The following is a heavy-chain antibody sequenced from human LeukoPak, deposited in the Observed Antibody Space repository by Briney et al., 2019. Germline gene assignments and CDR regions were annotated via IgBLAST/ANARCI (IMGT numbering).Heavy chain of an antibody. D-gene: IGHD6-19*01. J-gene: IGHJ4*02. CDR2: IYFTGTT. Sequence: PSQTLSLTCTVSGGSVSSSSDYWDWIRQPPGKGLEWIGSIYFTGTTYHNPSLKSRVTISVDTSKNQFSLKLSSVTAADTAVYYCARVRAVAGPFDYWGQGTLVTVSS. V-gene: IGHV4-39*07. CDR1: GGSVSSSSDY. CDR3: ARVRAVAGPFDY.